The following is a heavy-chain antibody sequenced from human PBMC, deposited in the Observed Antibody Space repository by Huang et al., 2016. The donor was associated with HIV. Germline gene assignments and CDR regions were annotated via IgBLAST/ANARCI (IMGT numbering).Heavy chain of an antibody. CDR2: IGTAGDT. CDR3: ARVGDYGDYSCDH. V-gene: IGHV3-13*01. Sequence: EVQLVESGGGLVQPGGSLGLSCAASGFIFSSYDMQWVRQVTGKGLEWVSSIGTAGDTYYPGSVKGRFTISRDNAKNSLYLQMNSLRAGDTAMYYCARVGDYGDYSCDHWGQGTLVTVSP. J-gene: IGHJ4*02. D-gene: IGHD4-17*01. CDR1: GFIFSSYD.